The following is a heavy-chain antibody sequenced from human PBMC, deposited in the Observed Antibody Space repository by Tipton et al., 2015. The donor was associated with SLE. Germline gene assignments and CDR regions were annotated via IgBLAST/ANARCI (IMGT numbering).Heavy chain of an antibody. J-gene: IGHJ3*02. CDR2: ISYDGSNK. V-gene: IGHV3-30*18. CDR1: GFTFSSYA. CDR3: AKTPGSGPGAFDI. D-gene: IGHD3-10*01. Sequence: SLRLSCAASGFTFSSYAMHWVRQAPGKGLEWVAVISYDGSNKYYADSVKGRFTISRDNSKNTLYLQMNSLRAEDTAVYYCAKTPGSGPGAFDIWGQGTMVTVSS.